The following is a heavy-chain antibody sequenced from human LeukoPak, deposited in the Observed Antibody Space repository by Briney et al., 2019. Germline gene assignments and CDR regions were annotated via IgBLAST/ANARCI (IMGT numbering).Heavy chain of an antibody. Sequence: SETLSLTCAVYGGSFSGYYWSWIRQPPGKGLEWIGEINHRGSTNYNPSLKSRVTISVDTSKNQFSLKLSSVTAADTAVYYCARDLWGRWGQGTLVTVSS. CDR1: GGSFSGYY. D-gene: IGHD7-27*01. CDR2: INHRGST. V-gene: IGHV4-34*01. CDR3: ARDLWGR. J-gene: IGHJ4*02.